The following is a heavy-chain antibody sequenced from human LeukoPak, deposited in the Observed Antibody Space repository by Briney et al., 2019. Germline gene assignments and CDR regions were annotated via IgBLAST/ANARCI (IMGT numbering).Heavy chain of an antibody. CDR1: GYNFTSHW. Sequence: GESLKISCKGSGYNFTSHWIGWARQMPGKGLEWMGIIYPADSRTRDSPSFQGHVTISVDKSISTAYLQWSSLKASDTAMYYCARHSVSRTSPSDPFNIWGQGTMVTVSS. CDR3: ARHSVSRTSPSDPFNI. D-gene: IGHD3-16*01. CDR2: IYPADSRT. V-gene: IGHV5-51*01. J-gene: IGHJ3*02.